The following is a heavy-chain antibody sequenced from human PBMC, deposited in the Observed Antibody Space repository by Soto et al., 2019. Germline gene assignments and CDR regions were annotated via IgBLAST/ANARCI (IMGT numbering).Heavy chain of an antibody. CDR3: AREGYCSSGSCALYSHDYFGMDV. Sequence: ASVKVFCKASGYTFTRYGISWVRQAPGQGLEWMGWISTYNANTKYAHNLEGRVTMTTGTYTSTAYMELRSLTSDDTAVYYCAREGYCSSGSCALYSHDYFGMDVWGQGTTVTVSS. CDR1: GYTFTRYG. D-gene: IGHD2-15*01. CDR2: ISTYNANT. V-gene: IGHV1-18*01. J-gene: IGHJ6*02.